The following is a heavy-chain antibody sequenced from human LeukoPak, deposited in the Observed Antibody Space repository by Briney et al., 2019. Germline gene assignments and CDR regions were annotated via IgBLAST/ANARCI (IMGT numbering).Heavy chain of an antibody. V-gene: IGHV3-11*01. CDR1: GFTFIDHY. Sequence: GGSLRLSCAASGFTFIDHYMSWIRQAPGKGMEWVSYIRSGDSSIYYADSVKGRFTISRDNAKNSLYLQMSSLRAEDTAVYYCARGHYGLDYWGQGTLVTVSS. J-gene: IGHJ4*02. D-gene: IGHD4-17*01. CDR3: ARGHYGLDY. CDR2: IRSGDSSI.